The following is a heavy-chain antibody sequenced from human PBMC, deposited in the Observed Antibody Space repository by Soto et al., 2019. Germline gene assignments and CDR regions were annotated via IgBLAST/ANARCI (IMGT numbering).Heavy chain of an antibody. Sequence: GGSLRLSCAASGFTFSSYWMSWVRQAPGKGLEWVANIKQDGSEKYYVDSVKGRFTISRDNAKNSLYLQMNSLRAEDTAVYYCARDGCSSTSCPYYYYYYYMDVWGKGTTVTVSS. CDR1: GFTFSSYW. J-gene: IGHJ6*03. CDR3: ARDGCSSTSCPYYYYYYYMDV. CDR2: IKQDGSEK. D-gene: IGHD2-2*01. V-gene: IGHV3-7*01.